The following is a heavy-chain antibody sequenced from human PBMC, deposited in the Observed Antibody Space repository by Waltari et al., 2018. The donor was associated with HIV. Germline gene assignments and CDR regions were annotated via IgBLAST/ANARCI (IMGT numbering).Heavy chain of an antibody. CDR2: IYYSGST. V-gene: IGHV4-59*01. J-gene: IGHJ6*02. D-gene: IGHD6-19*01. CDR1: GGSISSYY. Sequence: QVQLQESGPGLVKPSETLSLTCTVSGGSISSYYWSWIRQPPGKGLEWIGYIYYSGSTNYNPSLKSRVTISVDTSKNQFSLKLSSVTAADTAVYYCAGGIAVAGEYYYYGMDVWGQGTTVTVSS. CDR3: AGGIAVAGEYYYYGMDV.